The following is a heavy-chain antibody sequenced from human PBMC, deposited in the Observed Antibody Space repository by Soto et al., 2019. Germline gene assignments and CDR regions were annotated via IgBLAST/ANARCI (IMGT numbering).Heavy chain of an antibody. D-gene: IGHD3-10*01. CDR3: ARDRMGYSGSGRCVGLCHYYHGMDV. CDR2: IYYSGGT. Sequence: QVQLQESGPGLVKPSETLSLTCTVSGGSISSYYWTWIRQSPGKGLEWIGYIYYSGGTNYNPSLKSRVTISVDTSKNQFSLKLSSVTAADTAVYYCARDRMGYSGSGRCVGLCHYYHGMDVWGQGTTVTVSS. J-gene: IGHJ6*02. V-gene: IGHV4-59*01. CDR1: GGSISSYY.